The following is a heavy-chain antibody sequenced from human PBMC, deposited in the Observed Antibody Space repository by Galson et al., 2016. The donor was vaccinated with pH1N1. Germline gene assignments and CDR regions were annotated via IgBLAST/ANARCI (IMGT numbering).Heavy chain of an antibody. CDR2: VNPSGST. D-gene: IGHD3-10*01. CDR3: ARVDFGGKLGD. CDR1: GGSFSDYY. V-gene: IGHV4-34*01. Sequence: SETLSLTCTVYGGSFSDYYWSWIRQPPGKGLEWIGEVNPSGSTIYNPSLNSRVIISADTSRNQFSLNLTSVTAADTAVYFCARVDFGGKLGDWGQGTQVTVSS. J-gene: IGHJ4*02.